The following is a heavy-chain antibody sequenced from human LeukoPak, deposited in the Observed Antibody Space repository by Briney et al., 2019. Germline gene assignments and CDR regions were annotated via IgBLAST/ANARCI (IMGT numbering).Heavy chain of an antibody. J-gene: IGHJ4*02. CDR3: ATYYGSGTTRGDY. D-gene: IGHD3-10*01. CDR2: IWYDGSNK. Sequence: GGSLRLSCAASGFTFSRHWMDWVRQAPGKGLEWVAVIWYDGSNKYYADSVKGRFTISRDNSKNTLYLQMNNLRAEDTAVYYCATYYGSGTTRGDYWGQGTLVTVSS. CDR1: GFTFSRHW. V-gene: IGHV3-33*08.